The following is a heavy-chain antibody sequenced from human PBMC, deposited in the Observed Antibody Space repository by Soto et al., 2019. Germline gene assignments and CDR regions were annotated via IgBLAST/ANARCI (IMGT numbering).Heavy chain of an antibody. Sequence: GESLKVSCKGSGYSFTSYWIGWGRQMPWKGLEWMGIIYPGDSDTRYSPSFQGQVTISVDKSINTAYQQWSSLKASDTAMYYCASRTMIVAYDAFDIWGQGTMVTVSS. D-gene: IGHD3-22*01. CDR3: ASRTMIVAYDAFDI. J-gene: IGHJ3*02. CDR2: IYPGDSDT. V-gene: IGHV5-51*01. CDR1: GYSFTSYW.